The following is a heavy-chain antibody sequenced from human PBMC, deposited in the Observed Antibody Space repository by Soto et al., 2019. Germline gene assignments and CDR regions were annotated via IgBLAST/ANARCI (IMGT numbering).Heavy chain of an antibody. CDR2: ISGSGGST. V-gene: IGHV3-23*01. CDR3: ATYYYILTGLLWNAFVI. J-gene: IGHJ3*02. CDR1: GFTFSSYA. Sequence: GGSLRLTCAASGFTFSSYAMSWVRQAPVKGLEWVSAISGSGGSTYYADSVKGRFTISRDNSKNTLYLQMNSLRAEDTAVYYCATYYYILTGLLWNAFVIWGQGTMVTVSS. D-gene: IGHD3-9*01.